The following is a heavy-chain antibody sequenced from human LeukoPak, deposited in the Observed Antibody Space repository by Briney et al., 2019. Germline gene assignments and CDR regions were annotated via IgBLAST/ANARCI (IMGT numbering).Heavy chain of an antibody. CDR3: IVVWAFRALWS. CDR2: IKSKSDGGTT. J-gene: IGHJ5*02. V-gene: IGHV3-15*01. D-gene: IGHD2-21*01. CDR1: GFTFDDYA. Sequence: GRSLRLSCAASGFTFDDYAMHWVRQAPGKGLEWLGRIKSKSDGGTTDYAAPDTGRFIISTDGSKNMLYLQINSLRIEDTAMYFCIVVWAFRALWSCGQGILVTVSP.